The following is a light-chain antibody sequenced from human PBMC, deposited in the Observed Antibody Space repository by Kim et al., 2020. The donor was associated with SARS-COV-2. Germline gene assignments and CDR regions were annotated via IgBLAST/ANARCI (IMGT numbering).Light chain of an antibody. CDR2: DVS. V-gene: IGLV2-14*04. CDR3: SSYTSSRV. Sequence: PGQSITISCTGTSSDVGGYNYVSWYQQHPGKAPKLMIYDVSKRPSGVSNRFSGSKSGNTASLTISGLQAEDEADYYCSSYTSSRVFGGGTQLTVL. J-gene: IGLJ2*01. CDR1: SSDVGGYNY.